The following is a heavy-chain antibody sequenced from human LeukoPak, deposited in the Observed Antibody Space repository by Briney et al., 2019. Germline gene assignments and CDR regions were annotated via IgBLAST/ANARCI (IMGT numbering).Heavy chain of an antibody. D-gene: IGHD6-13*01. V-gene: IGHV1-8*03. CDR2: MNPNSGNT. J-gene: IGHJ4*02. CDR3: ARDDPLGIAAAGFDY. Sequence: ASVKVSCKASGYTFTNFDINWVRQATGQGLEWMAWMNPNSGNTGNAQKFQGRVTITWDSSISTAYMELSSLRSDDTAVYYCARDDPLGIAAAGFDYWGQGTLVTVSS. CDR1: GYTFTNFD.